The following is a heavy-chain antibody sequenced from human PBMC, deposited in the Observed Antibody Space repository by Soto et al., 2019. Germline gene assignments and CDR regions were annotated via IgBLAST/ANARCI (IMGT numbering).Heavy chain of an antibody. V-gene: IGHV4-4*02. CDR3: ARSLGWYAIDY. Sequence: QVLLQESGPGLVQPSGTLSLSCVVSGVSIGSNYYWGWVRQPPGKGLEWLGDMSHIGSVNYNPSLKRRVTISMDTSQNQFSLKLNSVAAADTAVYYCARSLGWYAIDYWGQGTLVIVSS. J-gene: IGHJ4*02. CDR1: GVSIGSNYY. D-gene: IGHD6-19*01. CDR2: MSHIGSV.